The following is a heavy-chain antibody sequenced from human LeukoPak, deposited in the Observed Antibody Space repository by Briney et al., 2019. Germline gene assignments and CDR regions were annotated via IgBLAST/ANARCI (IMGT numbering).Heavy chain of an antibody. V-gene: IGHV3-66*01. CDR3: ARGLTSNCSGGSCYPGGDY. CDR1: GPTVGFKC. CDR2: IYSGGSS. J-gene: IGHJ4*02. Sequence: GGSLRLSCAASGPTVGFKCMSWVRQAPGKGLEWVSIIYSGGSSYYADSVKGRFTVSRDTSKNTLYLQMNSLRAEDTGVYYCARGLTSNCSGGSCYPGGDYWGQGTLVTVSS. D-gene: IGHD2-15*01.